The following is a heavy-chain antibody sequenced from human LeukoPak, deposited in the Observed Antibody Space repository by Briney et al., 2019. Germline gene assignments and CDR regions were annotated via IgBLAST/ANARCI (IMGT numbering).Heavy chain of an antibody. J-gene: IGHJ4*02. CDR1: GFTLRDYY. CDR3: ARERCLQSSYYFDY. D-gene: IGHD5-24*01. Sequence: GGPLRRSCVAPGFTLRDYYMSWFRRATGKGPDGLSYLSSLSSYTNYADFVKGRFTISRDNAKNSLYLLMNSLRAEDTAVYYCARERCLQSSYYFDYWGQGTLVTVSS. CDR2: LSSLSSYT. V-gene: IGHV3-11*05.